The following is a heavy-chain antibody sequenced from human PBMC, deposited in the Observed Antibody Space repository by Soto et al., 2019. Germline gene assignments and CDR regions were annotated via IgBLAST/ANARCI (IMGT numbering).Heavy chain of an antibody. D-gene: IGHD2-15*01. Sequence: GGSLRLSCAASGFTFSSYAMSWVRQAPGKGLEWVSTISGSGGSTNYEDSVKGRFTISRDNSKNTLYLQINTLRAEDTAVYYCAKDRAYCNGGSCYSIAGYWGQGTLVTVSS. CDR3: AKDRAYCNGGSCYSIAGY. V-gene: IGHV3-23*01. J-gene: IGHJ4*02. CDR1: GFTFSSYA. CDR2: ISGSGGST.